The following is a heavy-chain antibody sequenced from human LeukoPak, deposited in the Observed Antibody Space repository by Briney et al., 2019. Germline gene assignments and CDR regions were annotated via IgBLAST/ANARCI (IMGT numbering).Heavy chain of an antibody. CDR3: ARGSDYGDYSV. Sequence: GGSLRLSCAASGFTFSSYAMSWVRQAPGKGLEWVSAISGSGGSTYYADSVKGRFTISRGNSKNTLYLQMNSLRAEDTAVYYCARGSDYGDYSVWGQGTLVTVSS. CDR2: ISGSGGST. D-gene: IGHD4-17*01. J-gene: IGHJ4*02. CDR1: GFTFSSYA. V-gene: IGHV3-23*01.